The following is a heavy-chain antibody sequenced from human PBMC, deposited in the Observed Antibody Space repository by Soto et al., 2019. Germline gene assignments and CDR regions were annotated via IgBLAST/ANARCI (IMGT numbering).Heavy chain of an antibody. D-gene: IGHD2-21*02. CDR2: IYPGDSDT. Sequence: PGESLKISCKGSGYRFTSYWIGWVRQMPGKGLEWMGIIYPGDSDTRYSPSFQGQVTISADKSISTAYLQWSSLKASDTAMYYCAREGYCGGDCYLHDAFDIWGQGTMVTVSS. CDR3: AREGYCGGDCYLHDAFDI. J-gene: IGHJ3*02. CDR1: GYRFTSYW. V-gene: IGHV5-51*01.